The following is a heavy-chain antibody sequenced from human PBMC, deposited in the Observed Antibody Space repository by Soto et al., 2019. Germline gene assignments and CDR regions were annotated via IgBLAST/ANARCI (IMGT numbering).Heavy chain of an antibody. J-gene: IGHJ4*02. Sequence: SETLSLTCTVSGGSISSSSYYWGWIRQPPGKGLEWIGSIYYSGSTYYNPSLKSRVTISVDTSKNQFSLKLSSVTAADTAVYYCARHEYGRVAAAAPTNFDNGGKEPLATVPS. CDR2: IYYSGST. V-gene: IGHV4-39*01. CDR3: ARHEYGRVAAAAPTNFDN. D-gene: IGHD6-25*01. CDR1: GGSISSSSYY.